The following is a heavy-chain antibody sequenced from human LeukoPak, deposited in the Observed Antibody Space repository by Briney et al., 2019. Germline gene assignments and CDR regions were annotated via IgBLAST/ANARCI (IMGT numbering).Heavy chain of an antibody. J-gene: IGHJ4*02. D-gene: IGHD1-1*01. CDR1: GFTFSSYA. CDR3: ARGIQLLGY. CDR2: TSGSGGST. Sequence: GRSLRLSCAASGFTFSSYAMSWVRQAPGKGLEWVSATSGSGGSTYYADSVNGRFTISRDNSKNTLYLQMNSLRAEDSAVYYCARGIQLLGYWGQGTLVTVSS. V-gene: IGHV3-23*01.